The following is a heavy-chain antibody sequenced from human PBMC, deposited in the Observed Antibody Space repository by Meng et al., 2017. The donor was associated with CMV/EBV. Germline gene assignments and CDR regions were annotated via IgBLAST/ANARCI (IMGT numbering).Heavy chain of an antibody. CDR1: GGTSSSYA. V-gene: IGHV1-69*01. Sequence: VLLEAELKKAGTSVRVSCKASGGTSSSYAISWVRQAPGQGLEWMGGIIPIFGTANYAQKFQGRVTITADESTSTAYMELSSLRSEDTAVYYCARDYSGIAARPGFDPWGQGTLVTVSS. D-gene: IGHD6-6*01. CDR3: ARDYSGIAARPGFDP. CDR2: IIPIFGTA. J-gene: IGHJ5*02.